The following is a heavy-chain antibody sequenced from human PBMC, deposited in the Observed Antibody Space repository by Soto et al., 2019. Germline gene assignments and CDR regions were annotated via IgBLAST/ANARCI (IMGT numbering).Heavy chain of an antibody. CDR3: ARAGSDFWSGYYIS. J-gene: IGHJ5*02. V-gene: IGHV4-59*01. CDR1: GGSISSYY. D-gene: IGHD3-3*01. Sequence: PSETLSLTCTVSGGSISSYYWSWIRQPPGKGLEWIGYIYYSGSTNYNPSLKSRVTISVDTSKNQFSLKLSSVTAADTAVYYCARAGSDFWSGYYISWGQGTLVTVSS. CDR2: IYYSGST.